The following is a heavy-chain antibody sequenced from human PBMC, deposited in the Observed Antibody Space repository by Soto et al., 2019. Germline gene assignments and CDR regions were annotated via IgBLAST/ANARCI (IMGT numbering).Heavy chain of an antibody. Sequence: QVHLVQSGVEVKTPGASVKVSCQASGYTFFTYDISWVRQAPGQGLEWMGWISTYSGDTKYAQKFQCRVTMTTDTSTTTAYLELRGLRSDDTAVYYCARHHGPTTSENWFDPWGQGTMVIVSS. D-gene: IGHD5-12*01. V-gene: IGHV1-18*01. CDR3: ARHHGPTTSENWFDP. J-gene: IGHJ5*02. CDR2: ISTYSGDT. CDR1: GYTFFTYD.